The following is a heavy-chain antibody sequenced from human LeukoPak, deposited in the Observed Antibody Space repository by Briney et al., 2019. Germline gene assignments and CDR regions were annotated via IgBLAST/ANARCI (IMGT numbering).Heavy chain of an antibody. Sequence: SETLSLTCTVPAGSITSTYWSWIRQPPGGGLEWIGYVYHSGSAGYNPSLQSRLTMSADASRNRLSLKLASVTAADTAVYYCSAYGRNSEYFVSWGQGTRVTVSS. D-gene: IGHD4-23*01. CDR3: SAYGRNSEYFVS. J-gene: IGHJ4*02. CDR1: AGSITSTY. CDR2: VYHSGSA. V-gene: IGHV4-59*01.